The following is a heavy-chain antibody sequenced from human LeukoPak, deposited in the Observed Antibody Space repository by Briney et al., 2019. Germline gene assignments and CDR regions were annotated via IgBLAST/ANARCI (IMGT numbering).Heavy chain of an antibody. J-gene: IGHJ6*03. Sequence: PSETLSLTCTVSGGSISSYYWSWIRQPPGKGLEWIGYIYYSGSTNYNPSLKSRVTISVDTSKNQFSLKLSSVTAADTAVYYCARHRLQDIYYYYYMDVWGKGTTVTVSS. V-gene: IGHV4-59*08. D-gene: IGHD4-11*01. CDR2: IYYSGST. CDR1: GGSISSYY. CDR3: ARHRLQDIYYYYYMDV.